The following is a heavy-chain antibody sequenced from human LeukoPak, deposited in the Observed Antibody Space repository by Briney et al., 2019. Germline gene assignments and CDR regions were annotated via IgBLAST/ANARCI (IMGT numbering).Heavy chain of an antibody. Sequence: GGSLRLSCAASGFTFSSYAMSWVRQAPGKGLEWVSAISGSGGSTYYADSVKGRFTISRDNSKNTLYLQMNSLRAEDTAVYYCAKNAAASYSGSYYFDYWGQGTLVTVSS. CDR3: AKNAAASYSGSYYFDY. V-gene: IGHV3-23*01. D-gene: IGHD1-26*01. CDR1: GFTFSSYA. J-gene: IGHJ4*02. CDR2: ISGSGGST.